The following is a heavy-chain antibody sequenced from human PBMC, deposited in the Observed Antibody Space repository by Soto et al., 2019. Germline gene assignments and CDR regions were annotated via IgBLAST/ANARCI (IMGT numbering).Heavy chain of an antibody. J-gene: IGHJ5*02. V-gene: IGHV4-30-4*01. CDR3: ARVVRFCSSPSCRGRNWFDP. Sequence: SETLSLTCSVSGGSIRSGDYYWSWIRQPPGKGLEWSGYMFYVGATYYNPSLKSRVTISVDTSKNQFSLKLSYVNAAATAVYHCARVVRFCSSPSCRGRNWFDPWGQRTLVT. CDR2: MFYVGAT. CDR1: GGSIRSGDYY. D-gene: IGHD2-2*01.